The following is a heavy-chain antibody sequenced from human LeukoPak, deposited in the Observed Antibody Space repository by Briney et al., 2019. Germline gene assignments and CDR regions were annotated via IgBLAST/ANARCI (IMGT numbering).Heavy chain of an antibody. Sequence: GGSLRLSCAASGFTFSTYSMNWVRQAPGKGLEWVSYISSSSSTIYYADSVKGRFTISRDNAKNTLYLQMNSLRAEDTAVYYCARATPLNWFDPWGQGTLVTVSS. V-gene: IGHV3-48*04. CDR3: ARATPLNWFDP. J-gene: IGHJ5*02. D-gene: IGHD2-15*01. CDR1: GFTFSTYS. CDR2: ISSSSSTI.